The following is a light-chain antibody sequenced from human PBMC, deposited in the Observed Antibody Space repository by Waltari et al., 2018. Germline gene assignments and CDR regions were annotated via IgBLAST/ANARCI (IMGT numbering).Light chain of an antibody. CDR3: QQGGGPLRFT. V-gene: IGKV3-20*01. CDR1: QSISSTY. J-gene: IGKJ2*01. CDR2: GAS. Sequence: ENVLTQSPGTLSLSPGERATLSCRASQSISSTYLAWYQQKPGQAPRLLIYGASRRATGIPDRFSGSGSGTDFTLSISRLEPEDFAVYYCQQGGGPLRFTFGQGTKLEIK.